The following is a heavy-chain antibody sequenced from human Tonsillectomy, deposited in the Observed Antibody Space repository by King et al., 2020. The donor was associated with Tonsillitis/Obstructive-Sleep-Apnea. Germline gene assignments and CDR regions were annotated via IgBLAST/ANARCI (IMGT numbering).Heavy chain of an antibody. CDR3: ARDWGRYNDSSGHPDAFDI. CDR2: ISRSGTII. D-gene: IGHD3-22*01. CDR1: GFTFSDYY. Sequence: HVQLVESGGGLVKPGGSLRLSCAASGFTFSDYYMSWIRQAPGKGLEWVSYISRSGTIIYYADSVKGRFTISRDNAKNSLYLQMNSLRAEDTAVYYCARDWGRYNDSSGHPDAFDIWGQGTMVTVSS. V-gene: IGHV3-11*01. J-gene: IGHJ3*02.